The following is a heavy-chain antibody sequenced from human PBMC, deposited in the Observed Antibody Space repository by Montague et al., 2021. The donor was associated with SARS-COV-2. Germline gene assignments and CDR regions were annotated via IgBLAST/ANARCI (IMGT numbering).Heavy chain of an antibody. V-gene: IGHV4-59*08. CDR2: LLYNKAT. CDR1: LVSGTHDY. J-gene: IGHJ4*02. D-gene: IGHD3-9*01. Sequence: SETLSLTCTVALVSGTHDYWAWIGRPQVKGPVTVGYLLYNKATNFNPSLKSRVAISVDTSKNQFSLRLTSVTAADTAFYYCVRHPHYDGLNGPPDFWDQGTLVTVSS. CDR3: VRHPHYDGLNGPPDF.